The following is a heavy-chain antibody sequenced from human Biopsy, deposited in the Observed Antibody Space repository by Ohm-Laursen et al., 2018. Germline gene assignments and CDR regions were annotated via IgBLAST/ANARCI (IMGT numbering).Heavy chain of an antibody. J-gene: IGHJ4*02. CDR3: ARVVGAATGFDS. V-gene: IGHV4-59*07. Sequence: SDTLSLTCTVSGGSISGYYWNWIWQPPGKRLEWIGYILSTGSTDYNPSLQSRVSISLDVSTDQFSLKVNSVSAADTAVYYCARVVGAATGFDSWGRGTPVIVSS. CDR1: GGSISGYY. D-gene: IGHD1-26*01. CDR2: ILSTGST.